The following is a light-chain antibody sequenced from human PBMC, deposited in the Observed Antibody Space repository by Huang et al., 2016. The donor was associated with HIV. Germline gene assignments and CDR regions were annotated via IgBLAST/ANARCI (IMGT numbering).Light chain of an antibody. J-gene: IGKJ1*01. V-gene: IGKV3-15*01. Sequence: EVVMTQSPVTLSVSPGERATLSCRASQSVNNKLAWFQQKPGHVPRRLIHDASIRCTGSPDRCSGSGSGTEFTLTISSLQSEDFAVYYCQQYNNWPPWTFGQGTKVEIK. CDR3: QQYNNWPPWT. CDR2: DAS. CDR1: QSVNNK.